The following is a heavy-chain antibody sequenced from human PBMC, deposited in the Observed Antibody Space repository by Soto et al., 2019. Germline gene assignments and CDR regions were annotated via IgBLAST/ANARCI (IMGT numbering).Heavy chain of an antibody. J-gene: IGHJ4*02. Sequence: GESLNISCKGSGYSFNDYWIGWVRHTPGNGLEWMGIIYPDDSDAKYSPPFQGQVTMSADKSISTAYLQWTSLKASDTAMYYCARDGLSSSSSFDYWGQGTLVTVSS. CDR2: IYPDDSDA. CDR1: GYSFNDYW. D-gene: IGHD6-6*01. V-gene: IGHV5-51*01. CDR3: ARDGLSSSSSFDY.